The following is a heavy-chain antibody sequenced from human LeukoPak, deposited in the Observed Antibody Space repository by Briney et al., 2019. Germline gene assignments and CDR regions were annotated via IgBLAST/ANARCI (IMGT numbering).Heavy chain of an antibody. Sequence: SETLSLTCTVSGGSISSSSYYWGWIRQPPGKGLEWIGSIYYSGSTYYNPSLKSRVTISVDTSKNQFSLKLSSVTAADTAVYYCARRHRGYSYGYGDYWGQETLVTVSS. CDR2: IYYSGST. CDR3: ARRHRGYSYGYGDY. J-gene: IGHJ4*02. D-gene: IGHD5-18*01. V-gene: IGHV4-39*01. CDR1: GGSISSSSYY.